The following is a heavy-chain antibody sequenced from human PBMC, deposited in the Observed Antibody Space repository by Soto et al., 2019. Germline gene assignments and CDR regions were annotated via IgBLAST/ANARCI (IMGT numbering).Heavy chain of an antibody. CDR2: ISGSGGST. Sequence: GGARQLSLGGPGFPLSRCALSLGRQAPGKGLECVSAISGSGGSTYYADSVKGRFTISRDNSKNTLYLQMNSLRAEDTAVYYCALSPRTRQWLVEGASDYWGQGTLVTVSS. V-gene: IGHV3-23*01. J-gene: IGHJ4*02. CDR3: ALSPRTRQWLVEGASDY. D-gene: IGHD6-19*01. CDR1: GFPLSRCA.